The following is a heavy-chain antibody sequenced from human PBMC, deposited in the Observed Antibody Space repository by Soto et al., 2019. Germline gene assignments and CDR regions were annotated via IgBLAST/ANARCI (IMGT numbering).Heavy chain of an antibody. CDR2: IYYNGST. CDR1: GASIRSGDYY. CDR3: ARDPDFWSGYPS. J-gene: IGHJ4*02. Sequence: QVQLQESGPGLVKPSQTLSLTCTVSGASIRSGDYYWSWIRQPPGKGLEWIGYIYYNGSTYYNPSLKSRVSISLDTSKKQFSLKVNSVTAADTAVYYCARDPDFWSGYPSWGQGTLVTVSS. D-gene: IGHD3-3*01. V-gene: IGHV4-30-4*01.